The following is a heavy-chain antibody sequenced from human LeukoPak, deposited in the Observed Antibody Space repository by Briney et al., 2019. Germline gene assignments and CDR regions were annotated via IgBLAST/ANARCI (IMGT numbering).Heavy chain of an antibody. CDR3: AKDLPDRYSLEY. CDR1: GFTFRNYA. D-gene: IGHD2-15*01. CDR2: TNYDGSDR. J-gene: IGHJ4*02. V-gene: IGHV3-30*02. Sequence: PGGSLRLSCAASGFTFRNYAMYWVRQAPGKGLEWVAFTNYDGSDRCYAGSVKGRFTVSRDNPKNTLYLQMNSLRTEDTAVYYCAKDLPDRYSLEYWGQGTMVTVPS.